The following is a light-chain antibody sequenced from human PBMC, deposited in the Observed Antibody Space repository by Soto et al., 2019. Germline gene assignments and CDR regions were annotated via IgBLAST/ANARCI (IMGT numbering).Light chain of an antibody. V-gene: IGKV3-11*01. CDR2: DVF. J-gene: IGKJ1*01. CDR1: QSVSSY. Sequence: EIVLTQSPATLSLSPGERATLSCRASQSVSSYLAWYQQKPGQAPRLLIYDVFNRATGIPARFSGSGSGTDFTLTIRSLEPEDFAVYYCQQRTNWPGTFGQGTKVEIK. CDR3: QQRTNWPGT.